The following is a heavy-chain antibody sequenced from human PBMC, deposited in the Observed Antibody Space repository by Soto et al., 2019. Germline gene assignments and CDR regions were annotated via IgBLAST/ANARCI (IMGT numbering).Heavy chain of an antibody. V-gene: IGHV1-8*01. D-gene: IGHD1-26*01. CDR3: AKDVCSGATTACYTRLDS. Sequence: ASVKVSCKASGYTFTSYDINWVRQATGQGLEWMGWMNPNSGNTGYAQKFQGRVTMTRNTSISTAYMELTSLGTEDSGLYYCAKDVCSGATTACYTRLDSWGQGTQVTVSS. CDR2: MNPNSGNT. J-gene: IGHJ4*02. CDR1: GYTFTSYD.